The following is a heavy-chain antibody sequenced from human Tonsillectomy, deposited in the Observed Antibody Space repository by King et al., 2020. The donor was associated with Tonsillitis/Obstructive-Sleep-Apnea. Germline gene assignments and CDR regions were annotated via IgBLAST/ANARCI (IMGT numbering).Heavy chain of an antibody. J-gene: IGHJ4*02. V-gene: IGHV3-21*01. CDR3: ARDPFCGGDCYPAGFDY. CDR1: GFTFSSYS. Sequence: VQLVESGGGLVKPGGSLRLSCAASGFTFSSYSMNWVRQAPGKGLEWVSSISSSSSYIYYADSVKGRFTISRDNAKNSLYLQMNSLRAEDTAVYYCARDPFCGGDCYPAGFDYWGQGTLVTVSS. CDR2: ISSSSSYI. D-gene: IGHD2-21*02.